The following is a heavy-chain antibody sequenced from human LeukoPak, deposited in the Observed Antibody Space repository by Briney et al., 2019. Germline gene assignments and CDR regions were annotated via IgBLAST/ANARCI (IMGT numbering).Heavy chain of an antibody. V-gene: IGHV3-23*01. Sequence: TGGSLRLSCAASGFTFNNYAMSWVRQAPGKGLEWVSAISGGGTSTYYADSVEGRFTISRDNSKNTLFLQVSGLRAEDTAVYYCAKGAPSIVVATAGDAGRFDYWGQGTLVTVSS. CDR1: GFTFNNYA. D-gene: IGHD2-21*02. CDR3: AKGAPSIVVATAGDAGRFDY. CDR2: ISGGGTST. J-gene: IGHJ4*02.